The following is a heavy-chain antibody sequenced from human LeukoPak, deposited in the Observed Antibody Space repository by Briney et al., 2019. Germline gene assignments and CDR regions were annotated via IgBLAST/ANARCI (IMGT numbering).Heavy chain of an antibody. J-gene: IGHJ4*02. CDR3: ARNWGLQYPPHYFFDY. V-gene: IGHV1-69*06. D-gene: IGHD3-16*01. CDR2: IIPVFGTP. Sequence: WASVKVSCKVSGGTFNTYAISWVRQAPGQGLEWMGGIIPVFGTPDYAQKFQDRVTITADRSTKTVYMELSSLQAEDTAFYYCARNWGLQYPPHYFFDYWGQGTLVTVSS. CDR1: GGTFNTYA.